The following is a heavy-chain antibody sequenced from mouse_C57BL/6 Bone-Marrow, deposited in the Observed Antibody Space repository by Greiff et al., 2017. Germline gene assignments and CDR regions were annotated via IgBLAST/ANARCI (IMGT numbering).Heavy chain of an antibody. CDR1: GFNITDYY. J-gene: IGHJ2*01. D-gene: IGHD3-3*01. CDR3: AWGGGTWFDY. Sequence: VQLKESGAELVKPGASVKLSCTASGFNITDYYMHWVKQRPEQGLEWIGRIDPEDGETKYAPKFPGKATITADTSSNTAYLQLSSLTSEDTAVYYCAWGGGTWFDYWGQGTTLTVSS. CDR2: IDPEDGET. V-gene: IGHV14-2*01.